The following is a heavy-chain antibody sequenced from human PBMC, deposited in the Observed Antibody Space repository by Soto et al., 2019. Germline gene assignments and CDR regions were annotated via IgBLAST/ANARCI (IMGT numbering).Heavy chain of an antibody. CDR2: ISSISTYI. V-gene: IGHV3-21*01. CDR3: AKTGVDTAVARRGDYFYGMDV. Sequence: EVQLVESGGGLVKPGGSLRLSCEASGFTFSSYAMNWVRQAPGKGLEWVSFISSISTYIYNADSVKGRFSISRDNAKNLLYLQMNSLRADDTAVYYCAKTGVDTAVARRGDYFYGMDVWGQGTTVSVFS. J-gene: IGHJ6*02. D-gene: IGHD5-18*01. CDR1: GFTFSSYA.